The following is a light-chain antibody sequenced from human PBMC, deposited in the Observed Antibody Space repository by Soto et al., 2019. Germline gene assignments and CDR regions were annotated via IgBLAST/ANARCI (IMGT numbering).Light chain of an antibody. CDR3: QAWDSSTPYV. CDR1: KLGDKY. CDR2: QDN. J-gene: IGLJ1*01. Sequence: SYELTQPPSVSVSPGQTASITCSGDKLGDKYASWYQQRPGQSPVLVIYQDNKRPSGTPERFSGSNSGNTATLTITGTQPLDEADYYCQAWDSSTPYVFGNGTKLTVL. V-gene: IGLV3-1*01.